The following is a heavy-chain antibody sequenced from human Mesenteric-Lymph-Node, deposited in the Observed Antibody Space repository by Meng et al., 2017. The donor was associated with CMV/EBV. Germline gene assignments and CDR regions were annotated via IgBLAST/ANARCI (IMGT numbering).Heavy chain of an antibody. J-gene: IGHJ6*02. D-gene: IGHD4/OR15-4a*01. CDR2: INHSGST. Sequence: SETLSLTCAVYGGSFSGYYWSWIRQPLGKGLEWIGEINHSGSTNYNPSLKSRVTISVDTSKNQFSLKLSSVTAADTAVYYCARDSNFLSYYYYGMDVWGQGTTVTVSS. V-gene: IGHV4-34*01. CDR3: ARDSNFLSYYYYGMDV. CDR1: GGSFSGYY.